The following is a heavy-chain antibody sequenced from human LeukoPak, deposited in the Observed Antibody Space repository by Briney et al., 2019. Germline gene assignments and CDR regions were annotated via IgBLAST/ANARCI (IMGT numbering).Heavy chain of an antibody. D-gene: IGHD5-24*01. J-gene: IGHJ4*02. V-gene: IGHV4-59*08. CDR3: ARGARAGYNLEPFDY. CDR1: GGSMSSYY. Sequence: SETLSLTCTVSGGSMSSYYWSWIRQPPGKGLEWIGYIYYSGSTKYNPSLKSRVTISVDTSKNQFSLKLSSVTAADTAVYYCARGARAGYNLEPFDYRGQGTLVTVSS. CDR2: IYYSGST.